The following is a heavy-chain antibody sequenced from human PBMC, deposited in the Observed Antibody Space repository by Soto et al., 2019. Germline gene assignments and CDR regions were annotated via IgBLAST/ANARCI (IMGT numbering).Heavy chain of an antibody. D-gene: IGHD2-2*01. CDR1: GYTFTSYD. V-gene: IGHV1-8*01. Sequence: QVQLVQSGAEVKKPGASVKVSCKASGYTFTSYDINWVRQATGQGLEWMGWMNPNSGNTGYAQKFQGRVTMTRNTSISTAYMELSSLRSEDTAVYYCARRLGARLQLLRKNWFDPWGQGTLVTVSS. CDR3: ARRLGARLQLLRKNWFDP. CDR2: MNPNSGNT. J-gene: IGHJ5*02.